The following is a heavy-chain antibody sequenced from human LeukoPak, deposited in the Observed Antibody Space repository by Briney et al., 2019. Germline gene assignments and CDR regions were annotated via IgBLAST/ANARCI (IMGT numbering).Heavy chain of an antibody. Sequence: PGGSLRLSCAASGFTFSSYSMNWVRQAPGKGLEWVSSISSSSSYIYYADSVKGRFTISRDNAKNSLYLQMNSLRAEDTAVYYCARDPLGPDYYYYGMDVWGQGTTVTVSS. J-gene: IGHJ6*02. V-gene: IGHV3-21*01. CDR1: GFTFSSYS. CDR3: ARDPLGPDYYYYGMDV. D-gene: IGHD3-16*01. CDR2: ISSSSSYI.